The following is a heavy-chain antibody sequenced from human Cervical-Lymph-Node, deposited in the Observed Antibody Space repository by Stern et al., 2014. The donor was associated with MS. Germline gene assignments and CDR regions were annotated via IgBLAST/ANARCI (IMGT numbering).Heavy chain of an antibody. J-gene: IGHJ5*02. CDR2: IFPVFGTP. Sequence: VHLVESGAEVTKPGSSVKVSCKASGGTLSKFPSSWVRQAPGQGIEWMGGIFPVFGTPTYAQEFRGRVTITADVSTSTVYMELSSLRSDDTAVYYCALSSETSDRWYSLGYDLWGQGTLVTVSS. D-gene: IGHD6-13*01. V-gene: IGHV1-69*01. CDR3: ALSSETSDRWYSLGYDL. CDR1: GGTLSKFP.